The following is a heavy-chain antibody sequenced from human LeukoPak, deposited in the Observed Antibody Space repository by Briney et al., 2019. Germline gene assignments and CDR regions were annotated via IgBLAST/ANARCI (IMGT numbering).Heavy chain of an antibody. CDR2: ISWNSGSI. J-gene: IGHJ4*02. Sequence: GGSLRLSCAASGFTFDDYAMHWVRQAPGKGLEWVSGISWNSGSIGYADSVKGRFTISRDNAKNSLYLQMNSLRAEDTALYYCAKDRAYYYDSSGYPHFDYWGQGTLVTVSS. V-gene: IGHV3-9*01. CDR3: AKDRAYYYDSSGYPHFDY. D-gene: IGHD3-22*01. CDR1: GFTFDDYA.